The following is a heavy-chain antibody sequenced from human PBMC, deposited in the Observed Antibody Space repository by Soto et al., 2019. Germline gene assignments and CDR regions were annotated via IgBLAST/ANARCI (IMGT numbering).Heavy chain of an antibody. D-gene: IGHD5-18*01. CDR1: GLTFANYG. Sequence: GGSMRLSCVASGLTFANYGMHWVRQAPGKGLEWVALISSHGGGTQLYADSVKGRFTISRDNSKNTLYLDMNNLRPEDTAMYYCVKSFSIYGYSEFDQWGQGTLVTVSS. J-gene: IGHJ4*02. CDR3: VKSFSIYGYSEFDQ. V-gene: IGHV3-30*18. CDR2: ISSHGGGTQ.